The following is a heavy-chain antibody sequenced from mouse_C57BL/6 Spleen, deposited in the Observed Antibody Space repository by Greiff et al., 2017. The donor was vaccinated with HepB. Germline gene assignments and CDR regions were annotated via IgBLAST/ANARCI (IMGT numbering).Heavy chain of an antibody. D-gene: IGHD4-1*01. J-gene: IGHJ4*01. Sequence: EVKLMESGPGLVKPSQSLSLTCSVTGYSITSGYYWNWIRQFPGNKLEWMGYISYDGSNNYNPSLKNRISITRDTSKNQVFLKLNSVTTEDTATYDCAKESDWDVHAMDYWGQGTSVTVSS. V-gene: IGHV3-6*01. CDR1: GYSITSGYY. CDR2: ISYDGSN. CDR3: AKESDWDVHAMDY.